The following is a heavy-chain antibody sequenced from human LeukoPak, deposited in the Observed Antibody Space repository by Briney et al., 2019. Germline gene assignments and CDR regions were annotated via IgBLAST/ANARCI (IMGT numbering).Heavy chain of an antibody. CDR1: GYTFTGYY. D-gene: IGHD6-6*01. CDR3: ARAPRSIAARTNFDY. Sequence: ASVKVSCKASGYTFTGYYMHWVRQAPGQGLEWMGWINPNSGGTNYAQKFQGRVTMTRDTSISTAYMELSRLRSDDTAVYYCARAPRSIAARTNFDYWGQGTLVTVSS. J-gene: IGHJ4*02. CDR2: INPNSGGT. V-gene: IGHV1-2*02.